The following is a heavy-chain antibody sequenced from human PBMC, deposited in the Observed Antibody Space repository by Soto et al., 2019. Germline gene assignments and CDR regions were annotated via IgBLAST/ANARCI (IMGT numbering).Heavy chain of an antibody. CDR1: GYSFTSYW. D-gene: IGHD3-16*01. CDR3: ARHMGGDPHSTIPDQGFDY. V-gene: IGHV5-10-1*01. CDR2: IDPSDSYT. J-gene: IGHJ4*02. Sequence: PGESLKISCNGSGYSFTSYWISWVRQMPGKGLEWMGRIDPSDSYTNYSPSFQGHVTISADKSISTAYLQWSSLKASDTAMYYCARHMGGDPHSTIPDQGFDYWGQGTLVTVS.